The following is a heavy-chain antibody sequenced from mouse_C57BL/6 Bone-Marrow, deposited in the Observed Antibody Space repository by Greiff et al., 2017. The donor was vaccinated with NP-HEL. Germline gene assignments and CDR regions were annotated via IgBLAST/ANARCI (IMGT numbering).Heavy chain of an antibody. J-gene: IGHJ1*03. CDR1: GYAFSSSW. D-gene: IGHD1-1*01. Sequence: QVHVKQSGPELVKPGASVKISCKASGYAFSSSWMNWVKQRPGKGLEWIGRIYPGDGDTNYNGKFKGKATLTADKSSSTAYMQLSSLTSEDSAVYFCARRGYGTRGYWYFDVWGTGTTVTVSS. V-gene: IGHV1-82*01. CDR2: IYPGDGDT. CDR3: ARRGYGTRGYWYFDV.